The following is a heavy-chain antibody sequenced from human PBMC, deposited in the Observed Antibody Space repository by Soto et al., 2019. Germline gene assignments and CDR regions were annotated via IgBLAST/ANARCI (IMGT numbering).Heavy chain of an antibody. CDR3: ARDSSGHFDY. CDR2: IIPIFGTA. J-gene: IGHJ4*02. Sequence: SVKVSYEASGDSFSTYAISWVRQAPGQGLEWMGGIIPIFGTANYAQKFQGRVTITADKSTSTAYMELSSLRSEDTAVYYCARDSSGHFDYWGQGTLVTVSS. V-gene: IGHV1-69*06. CDR1: GDSFSTYA. D-gene: IGHD6-19*01.